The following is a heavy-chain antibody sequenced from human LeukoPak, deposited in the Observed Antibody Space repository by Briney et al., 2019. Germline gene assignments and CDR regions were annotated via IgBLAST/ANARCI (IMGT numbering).Heavy chain of an antibody. J-gene: IGHJ4*02. CDR3: ARDISPVSSSPALGY. Sequence: GASVKVSCKASGYTFTGYYMHWVRQAPGQGLEWMGWINPNSGGTNYAQKFQGGVTMTRDTSISTAYMELSRLRSDDTAVYYCARDISPVSSSPALGYWGQGTLVTVSS. CDR1: GYTFTGYY. D-gene: IGHD5/OR15-5a*01. V-gene: IGHV1-2*02. CDR2: INPNSGGT.